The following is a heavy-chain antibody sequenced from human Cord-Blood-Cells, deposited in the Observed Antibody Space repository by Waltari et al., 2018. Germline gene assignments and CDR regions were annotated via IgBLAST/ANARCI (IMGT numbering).Heavy chain of an antibody. D-gene: IGHD3-10*01. Sequence: QVQLQQWGAGLLKPSETLSLTCAAYGGSFSGYSWSWIRQPPGKGLEWIGEINHSGSTNYNPSLKSRVTISVDTSKNQFSLKLSSVTAADTAVYYCAREVTMVRGVLDVWGQGTTVTVSS. V-gene: IGHV4-34*01. J-gene: IGHJ6*02. CDR1: GGSFSGYS. CDR3: AREVTMVRGVLDV. CDR2: INHSGST.